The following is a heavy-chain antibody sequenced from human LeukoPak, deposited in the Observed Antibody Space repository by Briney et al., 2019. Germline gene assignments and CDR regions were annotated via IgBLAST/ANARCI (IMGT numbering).Heavy chain of an antibody. J-gene: IGHJ6*03. CDR1: GYSISSAYY. CDR2: IHHSGST. D-gene: IGHD1-26*01. CDR3: ARVVSGVGYYMDV. Sequence: SETLSLTCTVAGYSISSAYYWGWIRQPPGKGLEWIGSIHHSGSTYYNPSLKGRVTISVDTSKNQFSLKLSSVTAADTAAYYCARVVSGVGYYMDVWGKGTTVTVSS. V-gene: IGHV4-38-2*02.